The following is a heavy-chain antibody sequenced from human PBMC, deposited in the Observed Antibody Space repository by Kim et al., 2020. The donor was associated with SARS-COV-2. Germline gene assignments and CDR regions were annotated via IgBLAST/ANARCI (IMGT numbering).Heavy chain of an antibody. J-gene: IGHJ4*02. CDR2: TYYRTWWSS. CDR1: GDSVFSSSAG. V-gene: IGHV6-1*01. CDR3: ARATAGRYDY. D-gene: IGHD6-13*01. Sequence: SQTLSLTCAISGDSVFSSSAGWNWIRQSPSRGLEWLGRTYYRTWWSSDYAVSVKSRISIKPDTSKNQFSLQLNSVTPEDTAVYYCARATAGRYDYWGQGTLVTVSS.